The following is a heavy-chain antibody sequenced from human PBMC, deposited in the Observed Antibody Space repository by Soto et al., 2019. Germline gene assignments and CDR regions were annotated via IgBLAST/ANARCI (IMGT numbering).Heavy chain of an antibody. V-gene: IGHV4-61*01. CDR1: GGSVSSGSYY. CDR2: IYYSGST. CDR3: ARDEETYDYVWGSYRRNWFDP. Sequence: SETLSLTCTVSGGSVSSGSYYWSWIRQPPGKGLEWIGYIYYSGSTNYNPSLKSRVTISVDTSKNQFSLKLSSVTAADTAVYYCARDEETYDYVWGSYRRNWFDPWGQGTLVTVSS. D-gene: IGHD3-16*02. J-gene: IGHJ5*02.